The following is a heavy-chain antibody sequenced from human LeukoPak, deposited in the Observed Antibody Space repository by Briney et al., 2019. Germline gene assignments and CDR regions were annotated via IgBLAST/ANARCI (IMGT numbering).Heavy chain of an antibody. D-gene: IGHD2-21*01. J-gene: IGHJ5*02. V-gene: IGHV1-46*01. CDR1: GYTFTSYY. Sequence: GASVKVSCKASGYTFTSYYMHWVRQAPGQGLEWMGIINPSGGSTSYAQKFQGRVTMTRDTSTSTVYMELSSLRSEDTAVYYCARDFGIYFGVNWFDPWGQGTLVTVSS. CDR2: INPSGGST. CDR3: ARDFGIYFGVNWFDP.